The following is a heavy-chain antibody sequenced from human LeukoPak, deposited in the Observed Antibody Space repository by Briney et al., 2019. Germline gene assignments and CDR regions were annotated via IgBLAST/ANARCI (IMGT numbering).Heavy chain of an antibody. J-gene: IGHJ4*02. Sequence: TSETLSLTCTVSGGSISSSSYYWGWIRQPPGKGLEWIGSIYYSGSTNYNPSLKSRVTISVDTSKNQFSLKLSSVTAADTAVYYCARGRREYYYDSSGYNYFDYWGQGTLVTVSS. V-gene: IGHV4-39*07. CDR3: ARGRREYYYDSSGYNYFDY. CDR1: GGSISSSSYY. CDR2: IYYSGST. D-gene: IGHD3-22*01.